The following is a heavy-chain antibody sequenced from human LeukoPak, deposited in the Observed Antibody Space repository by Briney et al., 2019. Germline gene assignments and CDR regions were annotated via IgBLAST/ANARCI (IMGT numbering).Heavy chain of an antibody. D-gene: IGHD1-7*01. CDR3: ARTGWNYVFDP. CDR1: GGSFSGYY. Sequence: PSETLSLTRAVYGGSFSGYYWSWIRQPPGKGLEWIGEINHSGSTNYNPSLKSRVTISVDTSKNQFSLKLSSVTAADTAVYYCARTGWNYVFDPWGQGTLVTVSS. CDR2: INHSGST. J-gene: IGHJ5*02. V-gene: IGHV4-34*01.